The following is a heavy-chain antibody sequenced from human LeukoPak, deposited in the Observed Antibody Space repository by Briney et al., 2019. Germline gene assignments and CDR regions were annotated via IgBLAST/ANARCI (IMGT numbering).Heavy chain of an antibody. Sequence: GGSLRLSCVASGFMFDDYAIHWVRQAPGKGLEWVSAISGSGGSTYYADSVKGRFTISRDNSKNTLYLQMNSLRAEDTAVYYCAKDDYYDSSGYYKNFDYWGQGTLVTVSS. D-gene: IGHD3-22*01. J-gene: IGHJ4*02. CDR1: GFMFDDYA. V-gene: IGHV3-23*01. CDR2: ISGSGGST. CDR3: AKDDYYDSSGYYKNFDY.